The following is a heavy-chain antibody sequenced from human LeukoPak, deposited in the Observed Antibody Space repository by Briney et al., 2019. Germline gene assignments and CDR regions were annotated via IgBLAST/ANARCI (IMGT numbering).Heavy chain of an antibody. V-gene: IGHV4-30-2*01. J-gene: IGHJ4*02. Sequence: SQTLSLTCTVSGGSISSVGYYWSWTRQPPGKGLEWIGYILQTGRTHYNPSLNSRVTISEDRSKSQFSLILTSVTAADTAVYYCARSGGSAGGYWGQGTLVTVSS. CDR3: ARSGGSAGGY. CDR2: ILQTGRT. CDR1: GGSISSVGYY. D-gene: IGHD6-25*01.